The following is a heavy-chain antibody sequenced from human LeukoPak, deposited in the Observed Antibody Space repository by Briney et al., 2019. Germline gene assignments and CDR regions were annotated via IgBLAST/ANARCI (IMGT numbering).Heavy chain of an antibody. CDR3: AKDDPFFDY. J-gene: IGHJ4*02. CDR2: IRYDGNKE. V-gene: IGHV3-30*02. Sequence: GGSLRLSCAASGFTFSSYGMHWVRQAPSKGLEWVAFIRYDGNKENYADSVKGRFTISRDNSKNTVYLQMDSLRTEDTAVYYCAKDDPFFDYWGQGTLVTVSS. CDR1: GFTFSSYG.